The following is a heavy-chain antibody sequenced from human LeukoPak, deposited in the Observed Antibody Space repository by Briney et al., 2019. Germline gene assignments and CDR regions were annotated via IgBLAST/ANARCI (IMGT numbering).Heavy chain of an antibody. J-gene: IGHJ6*03. CDR2: IYYSGST. D-gene: IGHD6-6*01. CDR3: ARGRIAARPYYYYYMDV. CDR1: GGSISSYY. Sequence: PSETLSLTCTVSGGSISSYYWSWIRQPPGKGLEWIGYIYYSGSTNYNPSLKGRVTISVAPSKNQFSLKLSSVTAADTAVYYCARGRIAARPYYYYYMDVCGKATTVTVSS. V-gene: IGHV4-59*01.